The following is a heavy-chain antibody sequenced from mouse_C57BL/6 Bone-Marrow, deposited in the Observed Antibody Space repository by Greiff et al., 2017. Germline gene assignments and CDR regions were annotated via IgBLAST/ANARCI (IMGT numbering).Heavy chain of an antibody. V-gene: IGHV1-72*01. CDR2: IDPNGGGT. Sequence: QVQLQQPGAELVKPGASVKMSCKASGYTFTSYWMHWVKQRPGRGLEWIGRIDPNGGGTKYNEKFKSKATLTVDKPSSTAYMQLSSLTSEDSAVYYWAGGATTVVAAREYYFDYWGQGTTLTVSA. CDR3: AGGATTVVAAREYYFDY. CDR1: GYTFTSYW. D-gene: IGHD1-1*01. J-gene: IGHJ2*01.